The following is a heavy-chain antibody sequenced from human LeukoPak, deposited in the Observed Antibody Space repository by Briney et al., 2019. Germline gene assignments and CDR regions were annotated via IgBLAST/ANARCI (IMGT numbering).Heavy chain of an antibody. Sequence: GGSLRLSCAASGFTVSSNYMSWVRQAPGKGLEWVSVIYSGGSTYYADSVKGRFTISRDNSKNTLYLQMNSLRAEDTAAYYCARWTYYYGSSGYFDYWGQGTLVTVSS. D-gene: IGHD3-22*01. CDR2: IYSGGST. CDR1: GFTVSSNY. J-gene: IGHJ4*02. V-gene: IGHV3-66*01. CDR3: ARWTYYYGSSGYFDY.